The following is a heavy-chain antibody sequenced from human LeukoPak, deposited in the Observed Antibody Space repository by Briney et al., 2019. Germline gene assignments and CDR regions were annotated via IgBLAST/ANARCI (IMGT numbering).Heavy chain of an antibody. D-gene: IGHD1-26*01. V-gene: IGHV3-11*01. J-gene: IGHJ4*02. CDR3: ARRRDSGSLQHFDY. CDR1: GFTFSDYY. Sequence: GRSLRPSCAASGFTFSDYYMSWIRQAPGKGLEWVSYISSSGTTIYYADSVKGRFTISRDNAKNSLYLQMNSLRAEDTAVYYCARRRDSGSLQHFDYWGQGTLVTVSS. CDR2: ISSSGTTI.